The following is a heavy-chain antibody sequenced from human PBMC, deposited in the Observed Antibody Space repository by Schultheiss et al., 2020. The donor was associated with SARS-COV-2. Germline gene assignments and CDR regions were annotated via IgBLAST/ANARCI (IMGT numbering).Heavy chain of an antibody. D-gene: IGHD6-13*01. CDR1: GYSISSSSYY. J-gene: IGHJ4*02. V-gene: IGHV4-39*07. Sequence: SETLSLTCAVSGYSISSSSYYWGWIRQPPGKGLEWIGSIYHSGSTYYNPSLKSRVTISVDTSKNQFSLKLSSVTAADTAVYYCATGIAAAGTYDYWGQGTLVTVSS. CDR2: IYHSGST. CDR3: ATGIAAAGTYDY.